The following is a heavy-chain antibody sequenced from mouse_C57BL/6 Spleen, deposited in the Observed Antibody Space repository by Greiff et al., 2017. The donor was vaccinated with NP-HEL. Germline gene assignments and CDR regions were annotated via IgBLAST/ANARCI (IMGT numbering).Heavy chain of an antibody. Sequence: QVQLQQPGAELVKPGASVKLSCKASGYTFTSYWMHWVKQRPGQGLEWIGMIHPNSGSTNYNEKFKSKATLTVDKSSSTAYMQLSSLTSEDSAVYYCARSDTTVVAHYFDYWGQGTTLTVSS. V-gene: IGHV1-64*01. CDR2: IHPNSGST. J-gene: IGHJ2*01. CDR1: GYTFTSYW. CDR3: ARSDTTVVAHYFDY. D-gene: IGHD1-1*01.